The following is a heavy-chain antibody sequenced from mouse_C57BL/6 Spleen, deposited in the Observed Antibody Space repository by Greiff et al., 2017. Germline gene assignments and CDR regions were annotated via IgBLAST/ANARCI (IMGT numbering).Heavy chain of an antibody. J-gene: IGHJ1*03. Sequence: DVQLVESGGGLVKPGGSLKLSCAASGFTFSSYTMSWVRQTPEKRLEWVATISGGGGNTYYPDSVKGRFTISRDNAKNTLYLQMSSLRSEDTALYYCARPYYYGSSWDWYFDVWGTGTTVTVSS. V-gene: IGHV5-9*01. D-gene: IGHD1-1*01. CDR1: GFTFSSYT. CDR2: ISGGGGNT. CDR3: ARPYYYGSSWDWYFDV.